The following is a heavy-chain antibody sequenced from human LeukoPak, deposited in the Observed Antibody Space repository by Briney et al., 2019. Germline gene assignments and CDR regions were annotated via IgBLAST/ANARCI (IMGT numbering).Heavy chain of an antibody. J-gene: IGHJ4*02. CDR1: GFTFSSYA. Sequence: GGSLRLSCAASGFTFSSYAMSWVRQAPGKGLEWVAVISYDGSNKYYADSVKGRFTISRDNSKNTLYLQMNSLRAEDTAVYYCARSDSFDYWGQGTLVTVSS. V-gene: IGHV3-30-3*01. CDR2: ISYDGSNK. CDR3: ARSDSFDY.